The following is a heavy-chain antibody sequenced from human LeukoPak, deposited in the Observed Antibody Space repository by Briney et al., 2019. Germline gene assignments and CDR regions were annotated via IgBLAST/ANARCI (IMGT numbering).Heavy chain of an antibody. CDR2: VWYDGSNR. D-gene: IGHD3-22*01. V-gene: IGHV3-33*01. CDR3: ARFVGSDSSGYFDY. J-gene: IGHJ4*02. CDR1: GLSFSSNG. Sequence: PGGSLRLSCAASGLSFSSNGMHWVRQAPGKGLEWVAFVWYDGSNRNYADSVKGRFTISRDNSKNTLDLQMNSLRAEDTAVYYCARFVGSDSSGYFDYWGQGALVTVSS.